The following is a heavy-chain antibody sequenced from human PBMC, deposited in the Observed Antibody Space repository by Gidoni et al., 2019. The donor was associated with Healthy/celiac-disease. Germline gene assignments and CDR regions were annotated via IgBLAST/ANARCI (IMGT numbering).Heavy chain of an antibody. J-gene: IGHJ3*02. CDR2: IYYSGST. Sequence: QVQLQESGPGLVKPSATLSLTCTVSGGSISSYYWSWIRQPPGKGLEWIGYIYYSGSTNYNPSLKSRVTISVDTSKNQFSLKLSSVTAADTAVYYCARAGEMDAFDIWGQGTMVTVSS. V-gene: IGHV4-59*01. CDR1: GGSISSYY. CDR3: ARAGEMDAFDI. D-gene: IGHD7-27*01.